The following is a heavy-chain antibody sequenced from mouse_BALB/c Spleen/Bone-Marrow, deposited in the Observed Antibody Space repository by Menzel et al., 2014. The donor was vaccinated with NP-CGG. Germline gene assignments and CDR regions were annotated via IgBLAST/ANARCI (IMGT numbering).Heavy chain of an antibody. J-gene: IGHJ2*01. CDR1: GYSITSGYN. CDR2: IHYSGST. Sequence: VQLQQPGPDLVKPSQSLSLTCTVTGYSITSGYNWHWIRQFPGNKLEWVGYIHYSGSTNYNPSLKSRISITRDTSKNQFFLQLNSVTTEDTATYYCARGGYYGSSHFDYWGQSTPPPSSS. CDR3: ARGGYYGSSHFDY. V-gene: IGHV3-1*02. D-gene: IGHD1-1*01.